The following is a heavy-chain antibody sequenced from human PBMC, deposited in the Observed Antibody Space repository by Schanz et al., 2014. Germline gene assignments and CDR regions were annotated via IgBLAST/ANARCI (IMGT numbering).Heavy chain of an antibody. CDR1: GFAFSVYG. V-gene: IGHV3-33*03. D-gene: IGHD3-9*01. J-gene: IGHJ4*02. CDR2: IWSDGSTK. Sequence: QAQLMESGGGVVQPGRSLRLSCAASGFAFSVYGMHWVRQAPGKGPEWVAVIWSDGSTKYYADSVKGRFTISRDNAKNSLYLQMNSLRAEDTAVYYCAKQIHYDILTVTRNWGQGTLVTVSS. CDR3: AKQIHYDILTVTRN.